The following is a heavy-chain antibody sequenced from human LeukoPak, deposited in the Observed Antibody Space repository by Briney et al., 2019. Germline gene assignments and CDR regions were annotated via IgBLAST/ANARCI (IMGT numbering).Heavy chain of an antibody. J-gene: IGHJ4*02. D-gene: IGHD5-12*01. CDR3: ARVSGYESFDY. CDR2: ISGSGGST. V-gene: IGHV3-23*01. Sequence: GGSLRLSCAASGFTFSSYAMSCVRQAPGKGLEWVSAISGSGGSTYYADSVKGRFTISRDNAKNSLYLQMNSLRAEDTAVYYCARVSGYESFDYWGQGTLVTVSS. CDR1: GFTFSSYA.